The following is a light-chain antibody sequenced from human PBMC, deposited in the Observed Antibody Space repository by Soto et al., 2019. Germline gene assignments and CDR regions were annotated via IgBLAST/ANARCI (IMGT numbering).Light chain of an antibody. CDR2: STD. J-gene: IGLJ2*01. CDR1: TGTVTSGHY. V-gene: IGLV7-43*01. CDR3: LLYYGGAVV. Sequence: QAVVTQEPSLPVSQGGTVTLTCASSTGTVTSGHYPNWLQQKPGQAPRALIYSTDTRHSWTPARFSGSLLGGKAALTLSGVQPEDEADYYCLLYYGGAVVFVGGTKLTVL.